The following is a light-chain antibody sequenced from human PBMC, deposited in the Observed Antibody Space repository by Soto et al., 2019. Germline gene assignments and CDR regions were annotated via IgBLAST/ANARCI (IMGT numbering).Light chain of an antibody. J-gene: IGLJ1*01. V-gene: IGLV2-14*01. Sequence: QSALTQPASVSGSPGQSITISCTETSSDVGGYNYVSWYQQHPGKAPKLMIYDVSNRPSGVSNRFSGSKSGNTASLTISGLQAEDEADYYCSSYTSTTTLGVFGTGTKVTDL. CDR1: SSDVGGYNY. CDR3: SSYTSTTTLGV. CDR2: DVS.